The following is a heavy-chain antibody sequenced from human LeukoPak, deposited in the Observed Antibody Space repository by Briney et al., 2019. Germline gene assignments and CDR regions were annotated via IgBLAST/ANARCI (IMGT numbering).Heavy chain of an antibody. CDR2: IYYSGST. D-gene: IGHD6-13*01. CDR1: GGSISSYY. V-gene: IGHV4-59*01. J-gene: IGHJ4*02. Sequence: SETLSLTCTVSGGSISSYYWSWIRQPPGKVLEWIGYIYYSGSTNYNPSLKSRVTISVETSKNEFSLKLRSVTAADTAVYYCARDGAIAAAGIDYWGQGTLVTVSS. CDR3: ARDGAIAAAGIDY.